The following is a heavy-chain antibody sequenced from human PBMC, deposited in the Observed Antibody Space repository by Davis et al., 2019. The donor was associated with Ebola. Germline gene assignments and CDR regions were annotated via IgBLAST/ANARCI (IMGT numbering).Heavy chain of an antibody. CDR3: ARVGGIVVVPAASASYYYGMDV. CDR2: INHSGST. V-gene: IGHV4-34*01. CDR1: GGSISSYY. J-gene: IGHJ6*02. D-gene: IGHD2-2*01. Sequence: SETLSLTCTVSGGSISSYYWSWIRQPPGKGLEWIGEINHSGSTNYNPSLKSRFTISVDTSKNQFSLKLSSVTAADTAVYYCARVGGIVVVPAASASYYYGMDVWGQGTTVTVSS.